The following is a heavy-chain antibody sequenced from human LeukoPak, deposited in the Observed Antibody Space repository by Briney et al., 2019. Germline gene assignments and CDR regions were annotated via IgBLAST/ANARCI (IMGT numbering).Heavy chain of an antibody. Sequence: ASVKVSCKASGGTFSSYAISWVRQAPGQGLEWMGRIIPILGIANYAQKFQGRVTITADKSTSTAYMELSSLRSEDTAVYYCARDPGIAAAEGNWFDPWGQGTLVTVS. D-gene: IGHD6-13*01. J-gene: IGHJ5*02. CDR3: ARDPGIAAAEGNWFDP. CDR2: IIPILGIA. CDR1: GGTFSSYA. V-gene: IGHV1-69*04.